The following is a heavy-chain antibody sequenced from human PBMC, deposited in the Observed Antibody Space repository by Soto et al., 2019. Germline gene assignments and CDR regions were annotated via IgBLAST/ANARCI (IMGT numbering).Heavy chain of an antibody. J-gene: IGHJ4*02. CDR2: KSYDGSNK. Sequence: GGSLRLSCAASGFTFSSYAMHWVRQAPGKGLEWVAVKSYDGSNKYYADSVKGRFTISRDNSKNTLYQQMNSLRAEDTAVYYCARDPGNHWGQGTLVTVSS. CDR3: ARDPGNH. CDR1: GFTFSSYA. D-gene: IGHD3-10*01. V-gene: IGHV3-30-3*01.